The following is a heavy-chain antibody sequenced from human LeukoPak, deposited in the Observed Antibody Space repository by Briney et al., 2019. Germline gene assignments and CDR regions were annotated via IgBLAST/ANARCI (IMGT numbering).Heavy chain of an antibody. V-gene: IGHV4-61*02. CDR2: IYTSGRT. CDR1: GGSISSGGYS. Sequence: SETLSLTCAVSGGSISSGGYSWSWVRQPPGKGLEWIGRIYTSGRTNYNPSLKSRVTLSVDTSKNQFSLKLSSVTAADTAVYYCARDRGGPRDYWGQGTLVTVSS. J-gene: IGHJ4*02. D-gene: IGHD3-3*01. CDR3: ARDRGGPRDY.